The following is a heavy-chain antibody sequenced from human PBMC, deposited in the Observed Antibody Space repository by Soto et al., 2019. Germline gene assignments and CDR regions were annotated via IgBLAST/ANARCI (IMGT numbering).Heavy chain of an antibody. J-gene: IGHJ5*02. Sequence: SETLSLTCTVSGGSISSYYWSWIRQPPGKELKWIGYIYYGGSTNYNPSLKSRVTISVDTSKNQFSLKLSSVTAADTAVYYCARRESIASAGTESYWFDPCRQGTLVTVSS. CDR2: IYYGGST. CDR1: GGSISSYY. D-gene: IGHD6-13*01. CDR3: ARRESIASAGTESYWFDP. V-gene: IGHV4-59*08.